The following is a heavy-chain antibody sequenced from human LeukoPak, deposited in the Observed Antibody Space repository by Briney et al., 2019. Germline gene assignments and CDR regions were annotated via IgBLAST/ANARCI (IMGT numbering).Heavy chain of an antibody. CDR2: INHSGTT. J-gene: IGHJ6*02. CDR3: ARNYYYYYGMDV. CDR1: GGSFSGYY. Sequence: SETLSLTCAVSGGSFSGYYWSWIRQPPGKGLEWIGEINHSGTTNYNPSLKSRVTISVDTSKNQFSLKLSSVTAADTAVYYCARNYYYYYGMDVWGQGTTVTVSS. V-gene: IGHV4-34*01.